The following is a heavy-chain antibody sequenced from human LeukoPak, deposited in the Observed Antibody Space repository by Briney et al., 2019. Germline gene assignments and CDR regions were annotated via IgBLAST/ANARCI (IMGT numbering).Heavy chain of an antibody. CDR1: GYSFSTYW. CDR2: IYPDDSDT. Sequence: AGESLKISCKGSGYSFSTYWIGWVRQMPGKGLEWMGIIYPDDSDTRYRPSFQGQVTISVDKSIKTAYLQWSSVRASDTATYYCARPALRDSAGTTSSDYWGQGTLVTVSS. CDR3: ARPALRDSAGTTSSDY. V-gene: IGHV5-51*01. D-gene: IGHD1-7*01. J-gene: IGHJ4*02.